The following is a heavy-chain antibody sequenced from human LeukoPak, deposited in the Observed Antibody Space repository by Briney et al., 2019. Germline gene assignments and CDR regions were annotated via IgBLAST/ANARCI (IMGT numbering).Heavy chain of an antibody. CDR1: GFTFSSYA. V-gene: IGHV3-23*01. CDR2: ISGSGGNT. D-gene: IGHD6-19*01. CDR3: AKGSIAVALFDY. J-gene: IGHJ4*02. Sequence: GGSLRLSCAASGFTFSSYAMSWVRQAPGKGLEWVSAISGSGGNTYYADSVKGRVTISRDNSKNTLYMLMNSLRAEDTAVYYCAKGSIAVALFDYWGQGTLVTVSS.